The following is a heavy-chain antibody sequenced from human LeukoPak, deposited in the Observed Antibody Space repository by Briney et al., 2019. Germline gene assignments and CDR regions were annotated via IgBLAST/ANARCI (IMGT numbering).Heavy chain of an antibody. CDR3: ARGRVSSSTWYSTYYYYFYMDV. CDR1: GGSFSGHY. Sequence: SETLSLTCAVYGGSFSGHYWSWIRQPPGKGLEWIGYVDHTGSTNFNPSLNGRVSISRDTTKNLFSLRLRSVTAADTAVYFCARGRVSSSTWYSTYYYYFYMDVWGKGTTVTVSS. V-gene: IGHV4-59*11. D-gene: IGHD1-1*01. J-gene: IGHJ6*03. CDR2: VDHTGST.